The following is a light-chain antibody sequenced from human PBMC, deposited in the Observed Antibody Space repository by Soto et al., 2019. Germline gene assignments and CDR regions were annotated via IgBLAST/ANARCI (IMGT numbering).Light chain of an antibody. CDR1: QSISSW. Sequence: DIQMTQSPSTLSASVGDRVTITSRASQSISSWLAWYQQKPGKAPKLLIYKASSLEGGVPSRFSGSGSGTEFTLTIRSLQPDDFATYYCQQYNGFTWTFGQGTKVDIK. V-gene: IGKV1-5*03. CDR3: QQYNGFTWT. J-gene: IGKJ1*01. CDR2: KAS.